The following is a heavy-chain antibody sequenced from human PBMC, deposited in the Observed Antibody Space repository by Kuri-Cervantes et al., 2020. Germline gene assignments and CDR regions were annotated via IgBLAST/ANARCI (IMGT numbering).Heavy chain of an antibody. V-gene: IGHV4-39*01. CDR2: IYYSGST. CDR1: GGSISSSSYY. D-gene: IGHD5-18*01. Sequence: SETLSLTCTVSGGSISSSSYYWGWIRQPPGKGLEWIGSIYYSGSTYYNPSLKSRVTISVDTSKNQFSLNLTSVTAADTAVYFCARQADTARHKFDYWGQGTLVTVSS. CDR3: ARQADTARHKFDY. J-gene: IGHJ4*02.